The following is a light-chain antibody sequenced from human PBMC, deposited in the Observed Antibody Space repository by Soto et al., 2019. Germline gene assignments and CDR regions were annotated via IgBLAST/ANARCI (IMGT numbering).Light chain of an antibody. CDR2: AAS. V-gene: IGKV1-39*01. J-gene: IGKJ2*01. CDR3: QQSHGIPYP. CDR1: QTITGY. Sequence: DIQMTQSPSSLSASVGDRVTITCRASQTITGYLNWYQQRPGKAPKLLIYAASSLQSGVPSRFSGSGSGTDFTLTINSLQPEDFATYYCQQSHGIPYPVGQGTKLEIK.